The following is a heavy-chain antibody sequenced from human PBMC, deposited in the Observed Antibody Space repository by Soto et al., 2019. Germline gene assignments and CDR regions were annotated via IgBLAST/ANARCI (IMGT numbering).Heavy chain of an antibody. CDR2: ISGSGGST. Sequence: PGGSLRLSCAASGFTFSSYVMSWVRQAPGKGLEWVSAISGSGGSTYYADSVKGGFTISRDNSKNTLYLQMNSLRAEDTAVYHWAKGWGSGWYNDYYYGMDVWGHGTTVTV. CDR3: AKGWGSGWYNDYYYGMDV. V-gene: IGHV3-23*01. J-gene: IGHJ6*02. CDR1: GFTFSSYV. D-gene: IGHD6-19*01.